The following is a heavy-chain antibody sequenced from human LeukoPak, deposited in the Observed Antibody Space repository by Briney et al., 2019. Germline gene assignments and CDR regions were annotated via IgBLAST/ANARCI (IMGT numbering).Heavy chain of an antibody. Sequence: ASVKVSCKASGYTFTNYGISWVRQAPGQGLEWMGWINTYNGNTNYAQKFQGRVTMTTDTSTSTAYMELRSLRSDDTAVYYCARVVLDHYYDSSGYLGTVDYWGQGTLVTVSS. CDR2: INTYNGNT. J-gene: IGHJ4*02. D-gene: IGHD3-22*01. V-gene: IGHV1-18*01. CDR3: ARVVLDHYYDSSGYLGTVDY. CDR1: GYTFTNYG.